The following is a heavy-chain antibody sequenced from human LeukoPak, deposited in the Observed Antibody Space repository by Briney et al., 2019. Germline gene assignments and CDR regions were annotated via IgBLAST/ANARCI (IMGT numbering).Heavy chain of an antibody. CDR1: GYTFSSYA. D-gene: IGHD3-10*01. V-gene: IGHV1-3*01. CDR2: INVGNGNT. CDR3: ARDRTVRGVIRNWFDP. Sequence: ASVKVSCKASGYTFSSYAMHWVRQAPGQRLEWMGWINVGNGNTKYSQKFQGRVTITRDTSASTVYTELSSLRSEDTAVYYCARDRTVRGVIRNWFDPWGQGTLVTVSS. J-gene: IGHJ5*02.